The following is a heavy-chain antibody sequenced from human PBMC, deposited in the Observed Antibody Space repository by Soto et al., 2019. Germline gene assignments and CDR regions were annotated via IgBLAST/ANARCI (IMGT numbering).Heavy chain of an antibody. CDR3: ASLQIAAASSYGMDV. J-gene: IGHJ6*02. D-gene: IGHD6-13*01. V-gene: IGHV4-39*01. Sequence: PSETLSLTCTVSGGSISSSSYYWGWIRQPPGKGLEWIGSIYYSGSTYYNPSLKSRVTISVDTSKNQFSLKLSSVTAADTAVYYCASLQIAAASSYGMDVWGQGTTVTVSS. CDR2: IYYSGST. CDR1: GGSISSSSYY.